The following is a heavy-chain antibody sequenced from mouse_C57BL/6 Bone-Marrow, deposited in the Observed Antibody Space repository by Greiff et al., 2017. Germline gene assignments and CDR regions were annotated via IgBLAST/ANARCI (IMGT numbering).Heavy chain of an antibody. CDR2: IRSKSNNYAT. J-gene: IGHJ3*01. CDR1: GFSFNTYA. CDR3: VRGLRYLAY. Sequence: EVNVVESGGGLVQPKGSLKLSCAASGFSFNTYAMNWVRQAPGKGLEWVARIRSKSNNYATYYADSVKDRFTISRDDSESMLYLQMNNLKTEDTAMYYCVRGLRYLAYWGQGTLVTVSA. D-gene: IGHD1-1*01. V-gene: IGHV10-1*01.